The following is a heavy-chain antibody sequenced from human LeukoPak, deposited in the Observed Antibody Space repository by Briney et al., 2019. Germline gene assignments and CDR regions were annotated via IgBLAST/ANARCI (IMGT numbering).Heavy chain of an antibody. V-gene: IGHV3-11*06. CDR1: GFTSSDYY. CDR2: ISSSSSYT. CDR3: ARDLTDYGDYLDY. J-gene: IGHJ4*02. Sequence: GGSLRLYGAASGFTSSDYYMSWIRQAPGKGLEWVSYISSSSSYTNYADSVKGRFTISRDNAKNSLYLQMNSLRAEDTAVYYCARDLTDYGDYLDYWGQGTLVTVSS. D-gene: IGHD4-17*01.